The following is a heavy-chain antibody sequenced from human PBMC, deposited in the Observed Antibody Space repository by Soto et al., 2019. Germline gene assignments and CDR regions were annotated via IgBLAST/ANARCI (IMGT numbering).Heavy chain of an antibody. CDR3: ARSLYCIGGSCYLDN. J-gene: IGHJ4*02. CDR2: IYPDDSDI. Sequence: PGESLKISCKGSGYSFTSYWIYWMRQMPGKGLECVGIIYPDDSDIRYSPSFHGHVTISADRSSSTAFLQWSSLKASDTAIYYCARSLYCIGGSCYLDNWGRGTRVTVSS. CDR1: GYSFTSYW. V-gene: IGHV5-51*01. D-gene: IGHD2-15*01.